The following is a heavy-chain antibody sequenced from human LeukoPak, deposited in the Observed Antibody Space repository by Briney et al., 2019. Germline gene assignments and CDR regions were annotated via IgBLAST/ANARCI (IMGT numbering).Heavy chain of an antibody. CDR2: ISAYNGNT. V-gene: IGHV1-18*01. CDR1: GYTFTSYG. J-gene: IGHJ6*03. CDR3: ARIDYYGSGSYYVSYYYMDV. Sequence: EASVKVSCKASGYTFTSYGISWARQAPGQGLEWMGWISAYNGNTNYAQKLQGRVTMTTDTSTSTAYMELRSLRSDDTAVYYCARIDYYGSGSYYVSYYYMDVWGKGTTVTISS. D-gene: IGHD3-10*01.